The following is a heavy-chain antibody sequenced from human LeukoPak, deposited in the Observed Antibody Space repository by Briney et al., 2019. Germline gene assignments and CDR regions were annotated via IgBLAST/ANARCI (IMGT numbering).Heavy chain of an antibody. CDR1: GGSFSGYY. Sequence: TSETLSLTCAVYGGSFSGYYWSWIRQPPGKGLEWIGEINHSGSTNYNPSLKSRVTISVDTSKNQFSLKLSSVTAADTAVYYCARRRRGYSYGFDYWGQGTLVTVSS. V-gene: IGHV4-34*01. CDR3: ARRRRGYSYGFDY. D-gene: IGHD5-18*01. CDR2: INHSGST. J-gene: IGHJ4*02.